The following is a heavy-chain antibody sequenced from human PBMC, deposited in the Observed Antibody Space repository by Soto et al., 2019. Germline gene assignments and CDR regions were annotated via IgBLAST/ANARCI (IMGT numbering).Heavy chain of an antibody. D-gene: IGHD3-10*01. Sequence: PGGSLRLSCAASGFTFTNYYMSWVRQAQGKGREWVANVNEDGSERYYVDSVKGRFTVSRDNAKNSLYLQMNSLRAEDTAVDYCATWGAAGSEYWGQGTLVNVSS. CDR1: GFTFTNYY. CDR3: ATWGAAGSEY. J-gene: IGHJ1*01. V-gene: IGHV3-7*01. CDR2: VNEDGSER.